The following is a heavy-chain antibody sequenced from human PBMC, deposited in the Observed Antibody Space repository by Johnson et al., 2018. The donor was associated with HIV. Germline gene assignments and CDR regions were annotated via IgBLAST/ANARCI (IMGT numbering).Heavy chain of an antibody. CDR3: ARDPLVGTVTVGAFDI. V-gene: IGHV3-64*04. J-gene: IGHJ3*02. CDR1: GFTFSSYA. CDR2: ISGSGGST. D-gene: IGHD1-26*01. Sequence: QVQLVESGGGLVQTGGSLRLSCAASGFTFSSYAMHWVRQAPGKGLEWVSAISGSGGSTYYGDSVMGRFTISRDNSNNTVYLQMNSLRAEDTAVYFCARDPLVGTVTVGAFDIWGQGTMVTVSS.